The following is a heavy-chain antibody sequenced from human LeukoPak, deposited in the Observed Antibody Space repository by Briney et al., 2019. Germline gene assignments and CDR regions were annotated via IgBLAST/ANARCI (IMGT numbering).Heavy chain of an antibody. CDR1: GGTFSSYA. D-gene: IGHD2-2*01. J-gene: IGHJ4*02. V-gene: IGHV1-69*06. CDR3: ARGGYCSSTSCYPYFDY. CDR2: IIPIFGTA. Sequence: SVKVSCKASGGTFSSYAISWVRQAPGQGLEWMGGIIPIFGTANYAQKFQGRVTITADKSTSTAYMELSSLRSEDTAVYYCARGGYCSSTSCYPYFDYWGQGTLVTVSP.